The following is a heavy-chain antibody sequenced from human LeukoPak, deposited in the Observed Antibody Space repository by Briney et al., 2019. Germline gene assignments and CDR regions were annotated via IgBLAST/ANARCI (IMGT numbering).Heavy chain of an antibody. CDR1: GFTFSNYW. CDR2: IKQDGSGT. D-gene: IGHD2-8*01. CDR3: ARDKFANNVFDY. Sequence: PGGSLRLSCAASGFTFSNYWMNWARQAPGKGLEWVANIKQDGSGTHYVDSVKGRFTISRDNAKNSLYLQMNSLRAEDTAVYYCARDKFANNVFDYWGQGTLVTVSS. V-gene: IGHV3-7*01. J-gene: IGHJ4*02.